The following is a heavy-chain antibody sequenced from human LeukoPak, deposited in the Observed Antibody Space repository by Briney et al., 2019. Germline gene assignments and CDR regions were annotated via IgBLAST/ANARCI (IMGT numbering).Heavy chain of an antibody. Sequence: GESLKISCKGSGYSFTSYWIGWVRQMPGKGLEWMGIIYPGDSDTRYSPSFQGQVTISADKSISTAYLQWSSLKASDTAMYYCARFPSFDILTGYHFDYWGQGTLVTVSS. D-gene: IGHD3-9*01. CDR3: ARFPSFDILTGYHFDY. CDR2: IYPGDSDT. CDR1: GYSFTSYW. V-gene: IGHV5-51*01. J-gene: IGHJ4*02.